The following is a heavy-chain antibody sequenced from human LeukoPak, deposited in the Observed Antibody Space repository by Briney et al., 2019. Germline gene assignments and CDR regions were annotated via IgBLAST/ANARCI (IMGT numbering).Heavy chain of an antibody. V-gene: IGHV4-38-2*01. CDR3: ARNSSGNYFDY. CDR2: IYNSGST. Sequence: SETLSLTCAVSGNSISNTYYWGWSRQSPGKELEWIGSIYNSGSTHYNPSLKSRVTISVDTSKNQFSLKLSSVTAADTAVYYCARNSSGNYFDYWGQGTLVTVSS. D-gene: IGHD1-26*01. J-gene: IGHJ4*02. CDR1: GNSISNTYY.